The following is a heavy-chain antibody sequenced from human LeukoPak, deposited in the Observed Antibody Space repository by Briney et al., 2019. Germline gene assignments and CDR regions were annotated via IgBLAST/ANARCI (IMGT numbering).Heavy chain of an antibody. CDR3: ARALASGSSAFDY. CDR2: ISGSTTYL. D-gene: IGHD1-26*01. J-gene: IGHJ4*02. Sequence: PGGSLRLSCAVSGFTFSSYNMNWVRQAPGKGLEWFSSISGSTTYLYYADSLKGRFTISRDNAKNSLYLQMNSLRAEDTAVYYCARALASGSSAFDYWGQGTLVTVSS. CDR1: GFTFSSYN. V-gene: IGHV3-21*01.